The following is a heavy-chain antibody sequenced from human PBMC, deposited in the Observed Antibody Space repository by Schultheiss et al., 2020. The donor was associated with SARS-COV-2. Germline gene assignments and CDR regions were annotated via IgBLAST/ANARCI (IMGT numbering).Heavy chain of an antibody. Sequence: SVKVSCKASGGTFSSYAISWVRQAPGQGLEWMGGIIPIFGTANYAQKFQGRVTITADESTSTAYMELSSLRSEDTAVYYCAKGLQGGVIPDYWGQGTLVTVSS. J-gene: IGHJ4*02. D-gene: IGHD3-16*02. CDR3: AKGLQGGVIPDY. CDR1: GGTFSSYA. V-gene: IGHV1-69*13. CDR2: IIPIFGTA.